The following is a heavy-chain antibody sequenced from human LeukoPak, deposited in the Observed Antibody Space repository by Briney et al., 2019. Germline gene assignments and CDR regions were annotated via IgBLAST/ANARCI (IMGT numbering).Heavy chain of an antibody. CDR1: GYTFTSYY. V-gene: IGHV1-46*01. CDR3: ARVIESGYSSNWYHFDY. J-gene: IGHJ4*02. CDR2: INPSGGST. Sequence: ASVKVSCKASGYTFTSYYMHWVRQAPGQGLEWMGIINPSGGSTSYAQKFQGRVTMTRDTSTSTVYMELSSLRSEDTAVYYCARVIESGYSSNWYHFDYWGQGTLVTVSS. D-gene: IGHD6-13*01.